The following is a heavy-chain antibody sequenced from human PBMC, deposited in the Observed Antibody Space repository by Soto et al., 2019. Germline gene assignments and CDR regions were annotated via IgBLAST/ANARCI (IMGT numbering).Heavy chain of an antibody. Sequence: QLQLQESGSGLVKPSQTLSLTCAVSGGSISSGGYSWSWIRQPPGKGLEWIGYIYHSGSTYYNPSIKSRVAISVDRSKNQFSMKLSSVPGADTAVYYCARGQVVAAQHWGQGTLVTVSS. D-gene: IGHD2-15*01. CDR3: ARGQVVAAQH. J-gene: IGHJ4*02. V-gene: IGHV4-30-2*01. CDR2: IYHSGST. CDR1: GGSISSGGYS.